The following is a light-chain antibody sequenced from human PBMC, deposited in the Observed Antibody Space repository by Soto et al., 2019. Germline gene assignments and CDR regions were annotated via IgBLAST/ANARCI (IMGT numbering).Light chain of an antibody. CDR2: EVS. J-gene: IGLJ1*01. CDR1: SSDVGSYNY. CDR3: SSYTSTSTS. V-gene: IGLV2-14*01. Sequence: QSALTQPASVSGSPGQSITISCTGTSSDVGSYNYVSWYQQHPGKAPKLMIYEVSDRPSGISSRFSGSKSGNTASLTMSALQTEDEADYYCSSYTSTSTSLGTETKLTV.